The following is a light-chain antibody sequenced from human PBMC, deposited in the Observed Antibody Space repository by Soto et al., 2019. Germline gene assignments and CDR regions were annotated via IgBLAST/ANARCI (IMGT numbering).Light chain of an antibody. J-gene: IGKJ4*01. CDR1: QGVSTW. CDR2: TAS. Sequence: DIQMTQSPSSVSASVGDRVTITCRASQGVSTWLAWYQQKPGKAPNLLIYTASSLQSGVPSRFSGSGPGTDFTLTISSLQPEDFATYYCQQTTTFPLTFGGGTKVDNK. V-gene: IGKV1D-12*01. CDR3: QQTTTFPLT.